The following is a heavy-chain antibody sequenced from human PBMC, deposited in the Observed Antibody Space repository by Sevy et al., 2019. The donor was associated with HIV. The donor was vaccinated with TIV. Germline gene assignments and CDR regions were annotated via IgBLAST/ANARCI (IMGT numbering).Heavy chain of an antibody. CDR3: ARDALDSSGYYIGGHDY. D-gene: IGHD3-22*01. V-gene: IGHV3-7*01. CDR1: GFTFRSYW. Sequence: GGSLRLSCAASGFTFRSYWMSWVRQAPGKGLEWVANIKQDGSEKYYVDSVKGRFTISRDNAKNSLFLQMNSLRAEDTAVYYCARDALDSSGYYIGGHDYWGQGTLVTVSS. J-gene: IGHJ4*02. CDR2: IKQDGSEK.